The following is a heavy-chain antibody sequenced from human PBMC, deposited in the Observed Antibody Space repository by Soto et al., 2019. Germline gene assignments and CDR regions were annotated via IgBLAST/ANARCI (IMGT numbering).Heavy chain of an antibody. D-gene: IGHD6-13*01. CDR2: ISADNGNT. CDR1: SYTFASYG. V-gene: IGHV1-18*01. CDR3: ARVIAAAADFDY. Sequence: QVQLVQSGAEVKKPGASVKVSCKASSYTFASYGISWVRQAPGQGLGWMGWISADNGNTNYAQKLQGRVTMTTDTSTRTAYMELRSLRSDDTAVYYCARVIAAAADFDYWGQGTLVTVSS. J-gene: IGHJ4*02.